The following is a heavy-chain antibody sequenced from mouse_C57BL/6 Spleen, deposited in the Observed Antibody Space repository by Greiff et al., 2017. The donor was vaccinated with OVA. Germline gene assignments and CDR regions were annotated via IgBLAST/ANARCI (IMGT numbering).Heavy chain of an antibody. V-gene: IGHV1-19*01. D-gene: IGHD2-5*01. CDR1: GYTFTDYY. Sequence: DVQLQESGPVLVKPGASVKMSCKASGYTFTDYYMNWVKQSHGKSLEWIGVINPYNGGTSYNQKFKGKATLTVDKSSSTAYMELNSLTSEDSAVYYCARSEYSNFPRGYWGQGTTLTVSS. CDR2: INPYNGGT. J-gene: IGHJ2*01. CDR3: ARSEYSNFPRGY.